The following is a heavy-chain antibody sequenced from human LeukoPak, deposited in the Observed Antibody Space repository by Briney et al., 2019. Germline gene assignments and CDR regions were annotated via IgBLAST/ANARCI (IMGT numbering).Heavy chain of an antibody. CDR1: GFTFSDYY. D-gene: IGHD3-10*01. J-gene: IGHJ4*02. Sequence: GGSLRLSCAASGFTFSDYYMSWIRQAPGKGLEWVSFISSSSSYIYYADSVKGRFTISRDNAKNSLYLQMNNLRAEDTAVYYCARDKYGSGSYSWSKRLDSWGQGTLVTVSS. CDR3: ARDKYGSGSYSWSKRLDS. V-gene: IGHV3-11*06. CDR2: ISSSSSYI.